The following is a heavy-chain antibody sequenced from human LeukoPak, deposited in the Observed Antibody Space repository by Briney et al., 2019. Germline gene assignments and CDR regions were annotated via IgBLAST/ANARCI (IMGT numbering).Heavy chain of an antibody. CDR3: ARHDQVVVVVAATISFDY. CDR2: IKQGGSEK. V-gene: IGHV3-7*01. Sequence: GGSLRLSCAASGFTFSSYWMSWVRQAPGKGLEWVANIKQGGSEKYYVDSVKGRFTISRDNAKNSLYLQMNSLRAEDTAVYYCARHDQVVVVVAATISFDYWGQGTLVTVSS. J-gene: IGHJ4*02. CDR1: GFTFSSYW. D-gene: IGHD2-15*01.